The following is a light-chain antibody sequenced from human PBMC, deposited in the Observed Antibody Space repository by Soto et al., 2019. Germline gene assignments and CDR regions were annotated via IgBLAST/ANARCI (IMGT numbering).Light chain of an antibody. J-gene: IGLJ2*01. V-gene: IGLV2-14*01. Sequence: QSVLTQPASVSGSPGQSITISCTGTNSDVGGYNYVSWYQQNPGKAPKVMIYDVSNRPSGVSNRFSGSKSGNTASLTISGLQAEDEADYYCSSYSNSSTYVVFGGGTKLTVL. CDR3: SSYSNSSTYVV. CDR2: DVS. CDR1: NSDVGGYNY.